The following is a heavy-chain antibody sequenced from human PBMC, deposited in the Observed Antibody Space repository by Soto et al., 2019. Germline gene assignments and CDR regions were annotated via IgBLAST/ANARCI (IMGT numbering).Heavy chain of an antibody. D-gene: IGHD2-21*02. V-gene: IGHV1-46*01. Sequence: QVQLVQSGAEVKKPGASVKVSCKASGYTFTSYYMHWVRQAPGQGLEWMGIINPSGGSTSYAQKFQGRVTMTRDTSTSTVYMELSSLRSEDTAVYYCARAYYGGDCYSFRSAYYFDYWGQGTLVTVSS. J-gene: IGHJ4*02. CDR1: GYTFTSYY. CDR3: ARAYYGGDCYSFRSAYYFDY. CDR2: INPSGGST.